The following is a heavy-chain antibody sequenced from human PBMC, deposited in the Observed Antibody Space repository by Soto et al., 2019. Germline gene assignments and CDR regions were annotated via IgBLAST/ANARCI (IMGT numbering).Heavy chain of an antibody. CDR3: ARTLGAARSYYYYGMDV. Sequence: SVKVSCKASGGTFSSYAISWVRQAPGQGLEWMGGIIPIFGTANYAQKFQGRVTITADESTSTAYMELSSLRSEDTAVYYCARTLGAARSYYYYGMDVWGQGTTVTVSS. V-gene: IGHV1-69*13. CDR2: IIPIFGTA. J-gene: IGHJ6*02. CDR1: GGTFSSYA. D-gene: IGHD6-6*01.